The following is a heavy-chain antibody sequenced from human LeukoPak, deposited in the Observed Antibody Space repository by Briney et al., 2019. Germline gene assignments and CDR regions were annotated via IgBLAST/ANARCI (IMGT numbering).Heavy chain of an antibody. CDR2: IYTSGST. CDR3: ARGSMGAAAGDSGVGAFDI. J-gene: IGHJ3*02. Sequence: PSETLSLTCTVSGGSISSYYWSWIRQPAGKGLEWIGRIYTSGSTNYNPSLKSRVTMSVDTSKNQFSLKLSSVTAADTAVYYCARGSMGAAAGDSGVGAFDIWGQGTMVTVSS. CDR1: GGSISSYY. V-gene: IGHV4-4*07. D-gene: IGHD6-13*01.